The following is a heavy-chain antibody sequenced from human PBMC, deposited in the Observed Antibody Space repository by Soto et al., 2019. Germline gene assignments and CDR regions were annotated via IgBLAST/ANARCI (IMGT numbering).Heavy chain of an antibody. V-gene: IGHV3-21*01. D-gene: IGHD6-19*01. CDR3: ARGAVVGIGYFDL. CDR2: ITATSSFI. CDR1: GFTFGSHS. J-gene: IGHJ2*01. Sequence: EVQLVESGGGLVKPGGSLRLSCAASGFTFGSHSVNWVRQAPGKGLEWVSCITATSSFIYYADSVKGRFTISRDNAKHSLYLQMDSLRVEDTAVYYCARGAVVGIGYFDLWGRGTLVTVSS.